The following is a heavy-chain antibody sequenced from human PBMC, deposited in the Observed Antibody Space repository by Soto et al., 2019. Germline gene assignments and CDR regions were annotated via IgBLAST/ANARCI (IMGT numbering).Heavy chain of an antibody. J-gene: IGHJ4*02. CDR2: IWYDGSNK. Sequence: LSLTCAASGFTFSSYGMHWVRQAPGKGLEWVAVIWYDGSNKYYADSVKGRFTISRDNSKNTLYLQMNSLRAEDTAVYYCARALTEAAGISDYWGQGTLVTVSS. CDR1: GFTFSSYG. CDR3: ARALTEAAGISDY. V-gene: IGHV3-33*01. D-gene: IGHD6-13*01.